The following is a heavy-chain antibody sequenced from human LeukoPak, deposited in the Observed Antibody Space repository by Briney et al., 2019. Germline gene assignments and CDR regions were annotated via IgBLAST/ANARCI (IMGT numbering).Heavy chain of an antibody. CDR1: GFTFSSYA. Sequence: GGSLRLSCAASGFTFSSYAMSWVRQAPGKGLEWVSAISGSGGSTYYADSVKGRFTISRDNSKNTLYLQMNSLRAEDTAVYYCAKSRCSSTSCPARYYWGQGTLVTVSS. V-gene: IGHV3-23*01. CDR3: AKSRCSSTSCPARYY. J-gene: IGHJ4*02. CDR2: ISGSGGST. D-gene: IGHD2-2*01.